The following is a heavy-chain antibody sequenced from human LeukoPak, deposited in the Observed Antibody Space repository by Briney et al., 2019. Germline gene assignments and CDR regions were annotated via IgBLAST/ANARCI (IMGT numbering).Heavy chain of an antibody. D-gene: IGHD6-19*01. V-gene: IGHV3-21*04. J-gene: IGHJ4*02. CDR3: AKDMGVAGAQPQFDY. CDR1: GFTFSSYS. Sequence: PGGSLRLSCAASGFTFSSYSMNWVRQAPGKGLEWVSSISSSSSYIYYADSVKGRFTISRDNAKNSLYLQMNSLRAEDTALYYCAKDMGVAGAQPQFDYWGQGTLVTVSS. CDR2: ISSSSSYI.